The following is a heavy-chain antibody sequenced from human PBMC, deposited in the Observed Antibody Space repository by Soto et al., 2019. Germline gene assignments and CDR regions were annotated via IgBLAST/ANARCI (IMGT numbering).Heavy chain of an antibody. Sequence: GQLVQCGAEVKMPRAAVEVACKASGYTFTTYGISCVRQAPGQGIEWMGWISPYNGNTIYAQRFQGRVSMTTDTSTTTDHMERRSLRVDDTAMYYCARVSATGRPFDYWGQGTLVTVSS. D-gene: IGHD6-13*01. J-gene: IGHJ4*02. CDR2: ISPYNGNT. CDR3: ARVSATGRPFDY. CDR1: GYTFTTYG. V-gene: IGHV1-18*04.